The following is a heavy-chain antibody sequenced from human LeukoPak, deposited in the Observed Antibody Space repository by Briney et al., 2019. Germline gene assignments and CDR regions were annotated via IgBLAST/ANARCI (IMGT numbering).Heavy chain of an antibody. D-gene: IGHD3-3*01. V-gene: IGHV4-39*01. J-gene: IGHJ6*03. CDR3: ARQVYDIKSGGLGYYYYYMDV. CDR2: IYYVGST. Sequence: SETLSLTCTVSGGSISSSSYYWGWIRQPPGRGRGWIGGIYYVGSTYYNPSLKSRVTISVDTSKNQFSLKLSSVTAADTAVYYCARQVYDIKSGGLGYYYYYMDVWGKGTTVTVSS. CDR1: GGSISSSSYY.